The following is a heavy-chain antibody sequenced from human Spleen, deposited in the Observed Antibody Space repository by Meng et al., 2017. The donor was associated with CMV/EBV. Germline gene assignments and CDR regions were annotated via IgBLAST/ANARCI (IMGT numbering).Heavy chain of an antibody. V-gene: IGHV3-30*03. D-gene: IGHD6-13*01. CDR1: GFTFSNYW. CDR3: ARGSSSWLDDGSDI. CDR2: ISHDGDHK. Sequence: GESLKISCAASGFTFSNYWMHWVRQAPGKGLEWVAVISHDGDHKYYVDSVKGRFTISRDNSKNTMYLQVNRLRDEDTAVYYCARGSSSWLDDGSDIWGQGTMVTVSS. J-gene: IGHJ3*02.